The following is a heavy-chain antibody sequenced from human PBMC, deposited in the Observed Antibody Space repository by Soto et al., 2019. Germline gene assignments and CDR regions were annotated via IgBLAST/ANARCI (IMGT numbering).Heavy chain of an antibody. CDR1: GFTFSSYA. Sequence: EVQLLESGGGLVQPGGSLRLSCAASGFTFSSYAMSWVRQAPGKGLEWVSAISGSGGSTYYADSVKGRFTISRDNSKSTLYLQMNSLRSEDTAVYYCATYDFWSGYYTPHYFDYWGQGTLVTVSS. J-gene: IGHJ4*02. D-gene: IGHD3-3*01. CDR3: ATYDFWSGYYTPHYFDY. V-gene: IGHV3-23*01. CDR2: ISGSGGST.